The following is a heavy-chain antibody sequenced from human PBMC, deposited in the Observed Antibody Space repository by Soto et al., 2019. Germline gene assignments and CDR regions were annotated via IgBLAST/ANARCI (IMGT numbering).Heavy chain of an antibody. D-gene: IGHD5-12*01. V-gene: IGHV4-30-2*01. Sequence: SETLSLTCVVSGGSISSGGYSWSLIRQPPGKGLEWIGYIYHSGSTYYNPSLKSRVTISVDRSKNQFSLKLSSVTAADTAVYYCAGGPGVARNYWGQGTLVTVSS. CDR1: GGSISSGGYS. CDR3: AGGPGVARNY. CDR2: IYHSGST. J-gene: IGHJ4*02.